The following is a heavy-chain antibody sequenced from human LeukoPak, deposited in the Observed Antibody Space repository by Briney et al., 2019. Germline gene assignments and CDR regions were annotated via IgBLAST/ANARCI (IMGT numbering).Heavy chain of an antibody. J-gene: IGHJ6*03. Sequence: EASVKVSCMPSGYTFTSYDINWVRQATGQGLEWMGWMNPNSGNTGYAQKFQGRVTMTKNTSITTAYMELSSLRSEDTAVYYCARALSWTTDSYYYMDVWGKGTTVTVSS. CDR3: ARALSWTTDSYYYMDV. CDR1: GYTFTSYD. D-gene: IGHD3/OR15-3a*01. CDR2: MNPNSGNT. V-gene: IGHV1-8*01.